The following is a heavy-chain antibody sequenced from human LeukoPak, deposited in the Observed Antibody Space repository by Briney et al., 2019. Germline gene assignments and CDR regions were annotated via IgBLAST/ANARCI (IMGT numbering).Heavy chain of an antibody. D-gene: IGHD3-3*01. CDR2: INHSGST. J-gene: IGHJ4*02. CDR1: GGSFSGYY. V-gene: IGHV4-34*01. CDR3: ARGPVTYYDFWSAPRSDY. Sequence: PSETLSLTCAVYGGSFSGYYWSWIRQPPGKGLEWIGEINHSGSTNYNSSLKSRVTISVDTSKNQFSLKLSSVTAADTAVYYCARGPVTYYDFWSAPRSDYWGQGTLVTVSS.